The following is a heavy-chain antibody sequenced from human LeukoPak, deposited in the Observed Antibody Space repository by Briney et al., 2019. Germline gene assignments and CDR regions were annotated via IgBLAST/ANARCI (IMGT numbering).Heavy chain of an antibody. D-gene: IGHD4-17*01. CDR1: GFTFSSYA. Sequence: PGGSLRLSCAASGFTFSSYAMSWVRQAPGKGLEWVSAISGSGGSTYYADSVKGRFTISRDNSKNTLYLQMNSLRAEDTAVYYCAKEGLQTVTHGHYYYYYYGMDVWGKGTTVTASS. CDR3: AKEGLQTVTHGHYYYYYYGMDV. J-gene: IGHJ6*04. CDR2: ISGSGGST. V-gene: IGHV3-23*01.